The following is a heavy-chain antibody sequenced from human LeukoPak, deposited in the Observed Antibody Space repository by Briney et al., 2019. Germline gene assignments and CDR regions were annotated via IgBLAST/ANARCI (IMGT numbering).Heavy chain of an antibody. V-gene: IGHV3-33*01. Sequence: GGSLRLSCAASGFTFSSYGMLWVRQAPGKGLEWVALIWYDGSNKYYTDSVKGRLTISRDNSKNTLYLQMNSLRAEDTAVYYCAREGPRGNSQFDYWGQGTLVTVSS. CDR3: AREGPRGNSQFDY. CDR2: IWYDGSNK. D-gene: IGHD2/OR15-2a*01. CDR1: GFTFSSYG. J-gene: IGHJ4*02.